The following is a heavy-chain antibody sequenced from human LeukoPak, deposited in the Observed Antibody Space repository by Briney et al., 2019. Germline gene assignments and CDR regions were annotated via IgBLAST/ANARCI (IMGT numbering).Heavy chain of an antibody. CDR3: ARALAAAVIN. D-gene: IGHD6-13*01. J-gene: IGHJ1*01. V-gene: IGHV4-34*01. Sequence: SETLSLTCGVFGGSFSGHFYSWIRQSPGKGLEWVGEITHRGSINYNPSLKSRVAMSVDTSKNHFSLNLTSVTAADNGIYYCARALAAAVINWGQGTLVTVSS. CDR1: GGSFSGHF. CDR2: ITHRGSI.